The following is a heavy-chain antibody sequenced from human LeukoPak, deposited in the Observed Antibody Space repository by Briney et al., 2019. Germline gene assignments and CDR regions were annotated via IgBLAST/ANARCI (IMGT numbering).Heavy chain of an antibody. D-gene: IGHD2-21*01. J-gene: IGHJ4*02. CDR2: IKEDGSEK. V-gene: IGHV3-7*01. CDR3: ARALVIDY. Sequence: GGSLRLSCAASGFTFSNAWMSWVRQAPGKGLEWVANIKEDGSEKYYVDSVKGRFTISRDNAKNSLYLQMNSLRAEDTAVYYCARALVIDYWGQGTLVTVSS. CDR1: GFTFSNAW.